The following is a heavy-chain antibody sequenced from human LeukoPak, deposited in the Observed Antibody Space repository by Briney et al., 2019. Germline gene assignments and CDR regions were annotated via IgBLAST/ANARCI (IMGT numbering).Heavy chain of an antibody. V-gene: IGHV3-21*01. J-gene: IGHJ5*02. CDR3: ARFTYDILTGYPNWFDP. CDR1: GFTFSSYS. Sequence: PGGSLRLSCAASGFTFSSYSMNWVRQAPGKGLEWVSSISSSSSYIYYADSVKGRFTISRDNAKNSLYLQMNSLRAEDTAVYYCARFTYDILTGYPNWFDPWGQGTLVTVSS. D-gene: IGHD3-9*01. CDR2: ISSSSSYI.